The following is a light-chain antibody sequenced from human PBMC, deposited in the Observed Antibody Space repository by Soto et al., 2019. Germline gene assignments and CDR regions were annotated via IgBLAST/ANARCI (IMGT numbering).Light chain of an antibody. CDR1: RTVGSY. V-gene: IGKV3-20*01. CDR3: QQYGSSPRT. J-gene: IGKJ1*01. CDR2: GAS. Sequence: EIVWTHSPATLSLSPWERATLSFMASRTVGSYLSLYQQKPGQAPRLLIYGASTRATGIPARFSGSGSGTEFTLTISRLEPEDFAVYYCQQYGSSPRTFGQGTKVDIK.